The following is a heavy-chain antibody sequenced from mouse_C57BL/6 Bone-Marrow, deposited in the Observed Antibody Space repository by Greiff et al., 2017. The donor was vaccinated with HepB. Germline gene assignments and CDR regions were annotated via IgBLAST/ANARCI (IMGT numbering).Heavy chain of an antibody. V-gene: IGHV1-76*01. CDR1: GYTFTDYY. CDR3: ARGGYYFDY. J-gene: IGHJ2*01. CDR2: IYPGSGNT. Sequence: VQGVESGAELVRPGASVKLSCKASGYTFTDYYINWVKQSPGQGLEWIARIYPGSGNTYYNEKFKGKATLTAEKSSSTDYMQLSSLTSEDSAVYFCARGGYYFDYWGQGTTLTVSS. D-gene: IGHD1-1*02.